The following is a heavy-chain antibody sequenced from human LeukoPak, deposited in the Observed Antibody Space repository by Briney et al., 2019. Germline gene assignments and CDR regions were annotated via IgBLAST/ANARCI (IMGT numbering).Heavy chain of an antibody. CDR3: ARAETYDFWSGYPYYYYYYYMDV. V-gene: IGHV4-34*01. Sequence: PSETLSLTCAVYGGSFSGYYWSWMRQPPGKGLEWIGEMNHSGSTNYNPSLKSRVTIAVDTSKNQFSLKLSSVTAADTAVYYCARAETYDFWSGYPYYYYYYYMDVWGKGTTVTVSS. CDR1: GGSFSGYY. J-gene: IGHJ6*03. D-gene: IGHD3-3*01. CDR2: MNHSGST.